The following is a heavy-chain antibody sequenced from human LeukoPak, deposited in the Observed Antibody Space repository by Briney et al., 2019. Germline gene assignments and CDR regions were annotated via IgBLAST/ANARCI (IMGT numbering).Heavy chain of an antibody. Sequence: GASVKVSCKASGDIFSNYAINWVRQAPGQGLEWMGGIIPAFGTASYAQKFQGRVTITADESMSTAYMELSSLRSEDTAVYYCAREGRLGELRGKWFDPWGQGTLVTVSS. CDR3: AREGRLGELRGKWFDP. D-gene: IGHD3-16*01. J-gene: IGHJ5*02. CDR1: GDIFSNYA. V-gene: IGHV1-69*13. CDR2: IIPAFGTA.